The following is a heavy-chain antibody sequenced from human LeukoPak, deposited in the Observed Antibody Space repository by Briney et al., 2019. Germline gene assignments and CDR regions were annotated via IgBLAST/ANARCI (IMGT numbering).Heavy chain of an antibody. D-gene: IGHD6-6*01. CDR1: GGSISSGSYY. CDR2: IYYSGSI. CDR3: ARDTWGYSTSSYYYGMDV. V-gene: IGHV4-31*03. J-gene: IGHJ6*02. Sequence: SETLSLTCIVSGGSISSGSYYWSWIRQLPGKGLEWIGYIYYSGSIYYNPSLKSRVTISVDTSKNQFSLKLSSVTAADTAVYYCARDTWGYSTSSYYYGMDVWGQGTTVTVSS.